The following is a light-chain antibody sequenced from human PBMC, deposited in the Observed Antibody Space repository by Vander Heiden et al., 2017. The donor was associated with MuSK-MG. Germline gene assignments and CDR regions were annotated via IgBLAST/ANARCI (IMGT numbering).Light chain of an antibody. J-gene: IGLJ2*01. CDR2: EVS. V-gene: IGLV2-23*02. CDR3: CSYAGSSTYIV. CDR1: SSDVGSYNL. Sequence: QSALTPPASVSGSPGQSSTISCTVTSSDVGSYNLVSRYQQHPGKSPKVMIYEVSKRPSGVSNRFSGSKSGNTASLTISGLHAEDEGDYYCCSYAGSSTYIVFGGGTKLTVL.